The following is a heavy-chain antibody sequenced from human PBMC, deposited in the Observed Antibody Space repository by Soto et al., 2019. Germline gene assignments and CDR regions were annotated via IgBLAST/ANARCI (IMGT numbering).Heavy chain of an antibody. CDR1: GYTFTSYY. V-gene: IGHV1-46*01. D-gene: IGHD2-8*01. Sequence: ASVKPSCKASGYTFTSYYMHCVRQAPGQGLEWMGIINPSGGSTSYAQKFQGRVTMTRDTSTSTVYMKLSSLRSEDTAVYYCARGRGVWWFDPWGQGTLVTVSS. CDR3: ARGRGVWWFDP. CDR2: INPSGGST. J-gene: IGHJ5*02.